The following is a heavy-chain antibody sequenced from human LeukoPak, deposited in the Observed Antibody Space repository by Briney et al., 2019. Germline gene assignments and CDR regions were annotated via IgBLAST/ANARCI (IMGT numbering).Heavy chain of an antibody. D-gene: IGHD5/OR15-5a*01. CDR2: IYYSGST. Sequence: SQTLSLTCTVSGGSISSGDYYWSWIRQPPGKGLEWIGYIYYSGSTNYNPSLKSRVTISVDTSKNQFSLKLSSVTAADTAVYYCARHVYDDSNVDYWGRGTLVTVSS. V-gene: IGHV4-30-4*01. J-gene: IGHJ4*02. CDR3: ARHVYDDSNVDY. CDR1: GGSISSGDYY.